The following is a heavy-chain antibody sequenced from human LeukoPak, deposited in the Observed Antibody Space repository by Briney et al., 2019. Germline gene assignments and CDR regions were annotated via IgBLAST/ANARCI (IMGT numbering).Heavy chain of an antibody. CDR3: ASRAGSGALDI. D-gene: IGHD3-10*01. J-gene: IGHJ3*02. CDR2: ISAHNGNT. V-gene: IGHV1-18*01. Sequence: ASVKVSCKASAYIFTSFGISWVRQAPGQGLEWMGWISAHNGNTKYAQNLQGRVTMTTDTFTSTAYMELRGLRSDDTAVYYCASRAGSGALDIWGQGTMVTVSS. CDR1: AYIFTSFG.